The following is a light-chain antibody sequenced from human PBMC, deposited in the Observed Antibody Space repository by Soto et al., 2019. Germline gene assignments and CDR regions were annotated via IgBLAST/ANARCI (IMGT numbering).Light chain of an antibody. CDR1: QSVSSN. CDR3: PQYNVCPLT. J-gene: IGKJ4*01. CDR2: VAS. Sequence: EIVMTQSPATLSVSPGERATLSCRASQSVSSNLAWYQQKPGQTPKLLIYVASTRATGIPARFSGSGSGTQFTVTIISQHSEDTAVYYCPQYNVCPLTFGGGTKVEFQ. V-gene: IGKV3-15*01.